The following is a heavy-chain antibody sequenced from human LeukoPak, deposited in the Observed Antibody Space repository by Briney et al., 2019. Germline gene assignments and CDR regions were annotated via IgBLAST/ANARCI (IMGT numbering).Heavy chain of an antibody. D-gene: IGHD3-16*02. J-gene: IGHJ2*01. CDR2: IYYSGRT. CDR1: GGSISSYY. CDR3: AGGRIIGWYFDL. Sequence: SETLSLTCTVAGGSISSYYWSWNRQPPRRGLKWTGYIYYSGRTNYNPSLRSRVNISVDTSKNQFSLKPSSVTAADTDVYYCAGGRIIGWYFDLWGRGTLVTVSS. V-gene: IGHV4-59*01.